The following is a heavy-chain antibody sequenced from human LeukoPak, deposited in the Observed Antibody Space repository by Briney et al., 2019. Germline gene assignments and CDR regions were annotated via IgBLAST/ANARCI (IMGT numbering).Heavy chain of an antibody. D-gene: IGHD2-15*01. J-gene: IGHJ4*02. V-gene: IGHV3-74*01. CDR3: TTGGVVVVVAATLADY. CDR2: INTDGTRT. CDR1: GFTFSNYW. Sequence: GGSLRLSCAASGFTFSNYWMHWVRQAPGRGLVWVSRINTDGTRTSYADSVKGRFTISRDNAKNTLFLQMNSLRAEDTAVYYCTTGGVVVVVAATLADYWGQGTLVTVSS.